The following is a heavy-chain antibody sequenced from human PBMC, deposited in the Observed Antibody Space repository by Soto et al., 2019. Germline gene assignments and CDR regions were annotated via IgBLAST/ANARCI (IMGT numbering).Heavy chain of an antibody. V-gene: IGHV4-59*01. Sequence: SETLSLTCTVSGGSISSYYWSWIRQPPGKGLEWIGYIYYSGSTNYNPSLKSRVTISVDTSKNQFSLKLSSVTAADTAVYYCASRYYDFWSGYFAFDIWDQGTMVTVSS. CDR2: IYYSGST. D-gene: IGHD3-3*01. CDR3: ASRYYDFWSGYFAFDI. J-gene: IGHJ3*02. CDR1: GGSISSYY.